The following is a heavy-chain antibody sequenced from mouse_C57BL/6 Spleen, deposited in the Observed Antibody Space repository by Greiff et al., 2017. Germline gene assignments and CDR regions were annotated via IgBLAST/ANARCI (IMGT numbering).Heavy chain of an antibody. Sequence: QVQLQQSGAELVRPGASVTLSCKASGYTFTDYEMHWVKQTPVHGLEWIGAIDPETGGTAYNQKFKGKAILTADKSSSTAYMERRSLTSEDSAVYYCTRDGNHATWFAYWGQGTLVTVSA. J-gene: IGHJ3*01. D-gene: IGHD1-1*01. CDR2: IDPETGGT. V-gene: IGHV1-15*01. CDR1: GYTFTDYE. CDR3: TRDGNHATWFAY.